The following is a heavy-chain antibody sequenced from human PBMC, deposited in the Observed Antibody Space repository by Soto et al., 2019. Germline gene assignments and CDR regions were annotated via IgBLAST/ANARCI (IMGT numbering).Heavy chain of an antibody. V-gene: IGHV3-23*01. CDR1: GFTFSSHA. J-gene: IGHJ4*02. CDR3: AKLQGLLPLPIP. Sequence: GGAMRLSCAASGFTFSSHAMSWVSQAPGKGLECVSAISGSGGSTYYADSVKGRFTISRDNSKNTLFLQMNSLRVEDTAVYYCAKLQGLLPLPIPWGQGTLVTVSS. CDR2: ISGSGGST. D-gene: IGHD2-21*01.